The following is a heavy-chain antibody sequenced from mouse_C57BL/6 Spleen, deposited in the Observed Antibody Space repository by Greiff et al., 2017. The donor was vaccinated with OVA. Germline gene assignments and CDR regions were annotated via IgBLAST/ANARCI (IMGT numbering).Heavy chain of an antibody. CDR3: ARPSTVVEEAWFAD. CDR1: GYTFTDYY. Sequence: EVQLQQSGPELVKPGASVKISCKASGYTFTDYYMNWVKQSHGKSLEWIGDINPNNGGTSYNQKFKGKATLTVDKSSSTAYMELRSLTSEDSAVYYCARPSTVVEEAWFADWGQGTLVTVSA. D-gene: IGHD1-1*01. CDR2: INPNNGGT. J-gene: IGHJ3*01. V-gene: IGHV1-26*01.